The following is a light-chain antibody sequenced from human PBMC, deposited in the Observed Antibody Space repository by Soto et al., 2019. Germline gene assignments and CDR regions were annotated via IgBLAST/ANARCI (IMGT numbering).Light chain of an antibody. Sequence: DIVMTQSPLSLPVTPGEPASISCRSSQSLLHSNGYDYLDWYVLEPGQSPQLLIYLGSSRASGVPDRFSGTGSGTDFTLNIISVEAEDVGVYYCMQALQTPRTFGPGTKVDIK. J-gene: IGKJ3*01. CDR3: MQALQTPRT. CDR1: QSLLHSNGYDY. V-gene: IGKV2-28*01. CDR2: LGS.